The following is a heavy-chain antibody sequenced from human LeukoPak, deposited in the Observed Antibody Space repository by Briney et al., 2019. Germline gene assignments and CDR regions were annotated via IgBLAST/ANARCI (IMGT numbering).Heavy chain of an antibody. D-gene: IGHD6-13*01. V-gene: IGHV4-59*01. CDR3: ARTAAPGHFDY. J-gene: IGHJ4*02. Sequence: SETLPLTCTVSGDSMNSYWWSWIRQPPGKGLEWIAYIYYSGGTNYNPSLKSRVTISVDTSKNQFSLNLNSVTAADTAVYYCARTAAPGHFDYWGQGTLATVSS. CDR1: GDSMNSYW. CDR2: IYYSGGT.